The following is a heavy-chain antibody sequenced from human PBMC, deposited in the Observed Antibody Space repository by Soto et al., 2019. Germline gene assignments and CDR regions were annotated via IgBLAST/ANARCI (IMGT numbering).Heavy chain of an antibody. CDR1: GGSISRYY. CDR3: ARDLWGYCGTDCYPLDV. Sequence: QVRLQESGPGLVKPSETLSLTCTVSGGSISRYYWSWIRQPPGKGLEWIGYLYNAGSTIYNPSLKSRVTISVDTSQNQFSLNLNYVPAADTAVYYCARDLWGYCGTDCYPLDVWGQGTTVTVSS. V-gene: IGHV4-59*01. J-gene: IGHJ6*02. D-gene: IGHD2-21*02. CDR2: LYNAGST.